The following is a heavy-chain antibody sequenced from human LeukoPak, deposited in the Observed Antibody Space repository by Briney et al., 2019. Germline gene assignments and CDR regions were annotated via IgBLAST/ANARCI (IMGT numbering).Heavy chain of an antibody. CDR2: IKSDGSST. CDR1: GFTFSSYW. CDR3: ARDWMGDY. V-gene: IGHV3-74*03. Sequence: QTGGSLRLSCAASGFTFSSYWVHWVRQAPGKGLVWVSRIKSDGSSTTYADSVKGRFTISRGNAKNTLYLQMNSLRAEDTAVYYCARDWMGDYWGQGTLVTASS. J-gene: IGHJ4*02. D-gene: IGHD2-2*03.